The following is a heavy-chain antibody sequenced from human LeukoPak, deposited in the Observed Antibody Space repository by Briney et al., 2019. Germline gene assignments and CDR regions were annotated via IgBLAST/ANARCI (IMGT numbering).Heavy chain of an antibody. Sequence: SVTLSLTCTVSGGSISSHYWSWIRQPPGKGLEWIGYIYYSGSTNYNPSLKSRVTISVDTSKNQFSLKLSSVTAADTAVYYCAGGALVVHNWGQGTLVTVSS. D-gene: IGHD2-2*01. CDR1: GGSISSHY. CDR2: IYYSGST. J-gene: IGHJ4*02. CDR3: AGGALVVHN. V-gene: IGHV4-59*11.